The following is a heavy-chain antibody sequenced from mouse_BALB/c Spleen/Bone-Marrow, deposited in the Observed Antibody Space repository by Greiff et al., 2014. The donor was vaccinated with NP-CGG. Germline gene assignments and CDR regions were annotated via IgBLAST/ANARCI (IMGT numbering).Heavy chain of an antibody. D-gene: IGHD1-1*01. J-gene: IGHJ2*01. CDR3: ARYYYGSSLFDY. CDR2: IDPANGNT. V-gene: IGHV14-3*02. CDR1: GFNIKDTY. Sequence: VQLQQSGAELVKPGASVKLSCTASGFNIKDTYMHWVKQRPEQGLEWIGRIDPANGNTKYDPKFQGKATITADTSSNTAYLQLSSLTSEDTAVYYWARYYYGSSLFDYWGQGTTLTVSS.